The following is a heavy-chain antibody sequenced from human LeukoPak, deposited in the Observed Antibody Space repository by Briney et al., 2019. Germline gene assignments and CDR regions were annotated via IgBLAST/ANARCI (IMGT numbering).Heavy chain of an antibody. Sequence: NPSETLSLTCTVSGFSIRGASDFSLSSGYYWGWIRQPPGKGLEWIGNIYHSGNTYYNPSLRSRVTMSVDTSKNQFSLKLTSVTAADTAAYYCARRDGYYFYFDYWGQGTLVSVSS. CDR1: GFSIRGASDFSLSSGYY. J-gene: IGHJ4*02. V-gene: IGHV4-38-2*02. D-gene: IGHD5-24*01. CDR2: IYHSGNT. CDR3: ARRDGYYFYFDY.